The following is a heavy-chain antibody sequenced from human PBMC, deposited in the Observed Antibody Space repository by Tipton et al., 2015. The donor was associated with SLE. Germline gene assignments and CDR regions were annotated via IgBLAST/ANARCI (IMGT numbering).Heavy chain of an antibody. V-gene: IGHV4-39*01. CDR2: IYYSGST. J-gene: IGHJ4*02. Sequence: TLSLTCTVSGGSISSSSYYWGWIRQPPGKGLEWIGSIYYSGSTYYNPSLKSRVTISVDTSKNQFSLRLSSVTAADTAVYYCARRSFVGATLYYFDYWGQGTPVTVSS. CDR3: ARRSFVGATLYYFDY. CDR1: GGSISSSSYY. D-gene: IGHD1-26*01.